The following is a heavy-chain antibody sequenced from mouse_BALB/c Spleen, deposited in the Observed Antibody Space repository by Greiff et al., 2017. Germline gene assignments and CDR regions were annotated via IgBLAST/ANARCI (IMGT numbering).Heavy chain of an antibody. CDR3: ARGAGNYDAMDY. J-gene: IGHJ4*01. CDR1: GFTFSDYY. Sequence: EVKLVESGGGLVKPGGSLKLSCAASGFTFSDYYMYWVRQTPEKRLEWVATISDGGSYTYYPDSVKGRFTISRDNAKNNLYLQMSSLKSEDTAMYYCARGAGNYDAMDYWGQGTSVTVSS. V-gene: IGHV5-4*02. CDR2: ISDGGSYT. D-gene: IGHD2-1*01.